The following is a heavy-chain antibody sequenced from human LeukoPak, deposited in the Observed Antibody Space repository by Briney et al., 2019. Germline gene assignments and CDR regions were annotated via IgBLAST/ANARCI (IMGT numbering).Heavy chain of an antibody. CDR3: ARGPQRAGGLTRWYFDY. Sequence: GRSLRLSCAASGFTFSSYDMHWVRQAPGKGLEWVAVISYDGSNKYYADSVKGRFTISRDNAKNSLYLQMNSLRAEDTAVYYCARGPQRAGGLTRWYFDYWGQGTLVTVSS. V-gene: IGHV3-30*03. D-gene: IGHD4-23*01. CDR2: ISYDGSNK. J-gene: IGHJ4*02. CDR1: GFTFSSYD.